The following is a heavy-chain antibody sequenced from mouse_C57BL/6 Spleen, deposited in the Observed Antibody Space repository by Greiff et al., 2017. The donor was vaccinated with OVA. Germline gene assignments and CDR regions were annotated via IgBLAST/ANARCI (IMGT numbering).Heavy chain of an antibody. V-gene: IGHV2-2*01. J-gene: IGHJ4*01. CDR1: GFSLTSYG. Sequence: VMLVESGPGLVQPSQSLSITCTVSGFSLTSYGVHWVRQSPGKGLEWLGVIWSGGSTDYNAAFISRLSISKDNSKSQVFFKMNSLQADDTAIYYCARNGLLRLYAMDYWGQGTSVTVSS. CDR2: IWSGGST. D-gene: IGHD2-3*01. CDR3: ARNGLLRLYAMDY.